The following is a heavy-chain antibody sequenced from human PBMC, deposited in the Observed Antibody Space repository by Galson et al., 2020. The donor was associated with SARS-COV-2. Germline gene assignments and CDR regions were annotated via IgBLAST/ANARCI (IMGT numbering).Heavy chain of an antibody. J-gene: IGHJ6*02. CDR3: ARGGGGNTGVCV. Sequence: GESLKISCAASGFTFSSYWMYWVRQAPGKGLVWVSRIHVDGSYTAYADSLKGRFTIPRDNAKHTLYLQLNSLRAEDTAVYNCARGGGGNTGVCVGGLGSTVTVS. V-gene: IGHV3-74*01. CDR2: IHVDGSYT. CDR1: GFTFSSYW. D-gene: IGHD2-8*02.